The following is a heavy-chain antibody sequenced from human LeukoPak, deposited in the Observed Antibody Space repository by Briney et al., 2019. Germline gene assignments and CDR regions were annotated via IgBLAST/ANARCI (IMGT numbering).Heavy chain of an antibody. J-gene: IGHJ4*02. CDR3: ARVYGAAAGMRYFDY. CDR1: GGSISSYY. D-gene: IGHD6-13*01. CDR2: IYTSGST. V-gene: IGHV4-4*07. Sequence: SETLSLTCTVSGGSISSYYWSSIRQPAGKGLEWIGRIYTSGSTNYNPSLKSRVTMSVDTSKNQFSLKLSSVTAADTAVYYCARVYGAAAGMRYFDYWGQGTLVTVSS.